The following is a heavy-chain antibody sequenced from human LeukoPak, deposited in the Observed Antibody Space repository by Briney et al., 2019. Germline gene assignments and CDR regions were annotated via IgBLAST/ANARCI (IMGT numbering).Heavy chain of an antibody. J-gene: IGHJ4*02. D-gene: IGHD3-10*01. CDR3: AREPRRSGNEGVY. V-gene: IGHV3-21*01. Sequence: GGSLRLSCAASGFTFSSYSMNWVRQAPGKGLEWVSSISSSSSYIYYADSVKGRFTISRDNAKNSLYLQMNSLRAEDTAVYYCAREPRRSGNEGVYWGQGTLVTVSS. CDR2: ISSSSSYI. CDR1: GFTFSSYS.